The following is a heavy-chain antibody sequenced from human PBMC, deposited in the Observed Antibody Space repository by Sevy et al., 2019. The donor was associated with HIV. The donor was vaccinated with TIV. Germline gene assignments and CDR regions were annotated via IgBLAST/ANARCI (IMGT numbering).Heavy chain of an antibody. Sequence: GGSLRLSCAASGFTVSSNYMSWVRQAPGKGLEWVSVIYSGGSTYYADSVKGRFTISRDNSKNTLYLQMNSLRAEDTAVYYCARVDFWSGNSWFDPWGKGTLVTVSS. CDR1: GFTVSSNY. CDR3: ARVDFWSGNSWFDP. D-gene: IGHD3-3*01. V-gene: IGHV3-53*01. J-gene: IGHJ5*02. CDR2: IYSGGST.